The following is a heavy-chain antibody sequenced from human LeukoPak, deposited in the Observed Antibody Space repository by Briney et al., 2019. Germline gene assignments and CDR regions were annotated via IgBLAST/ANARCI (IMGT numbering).Heavy chain of an antibody. V-gene: IGHV4-4*07. D-gene: IGHD2-15*01. J-gene: IGHJ4*02. Sequence: SETLSLTCTVSGGSIINYYGSWIRQPAGKGLEWIGRIYTSGSIDHNPSLKSRVTIAVDTSKNQFSLKLSSVTAADTAVYYCAVARAATRFDYWGQGTLVTVSS. CDR1: GGSIINYY. CDR2: IYTSGSI. CDR3: AVARAATRFDY.